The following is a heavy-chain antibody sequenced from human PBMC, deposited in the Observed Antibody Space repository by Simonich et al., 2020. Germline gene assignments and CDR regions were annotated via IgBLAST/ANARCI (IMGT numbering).Heavy chain of an antibody. CDR1: GYNFTSDG. Sequence: QVQLVQSGAEVKKPGASVKVSCKASGYNFTSDGISGVRQAPGQGLEWMGWSSAYKRNTNYAQKLQGRDTMTTDTSTSTAYMELRSLRSDDTAVYYCARSTTGTTAFDIWGQGTMVTVSS. CDR2: SSAYKRNT. D-gene: IGHD1-1*01. V-gene: IGHV1-18*04. J-gene: IGHJ3*02. CDR3: ARSTTGTTAFDI.